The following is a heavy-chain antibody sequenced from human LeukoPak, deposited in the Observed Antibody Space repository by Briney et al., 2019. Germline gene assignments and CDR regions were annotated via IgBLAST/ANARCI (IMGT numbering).Heavy chain of an antibody. D-gene: IGHD3-10*01. CDR1: GYSFSDYW. CDR2: IYPGDSDI. Sequence: PGESLKISCKGSGYSFSDYWIGWVRQMPGKGLEWMGIIYPGDSDIRYSPSFQGQVTISADKSISTAYLQWSSLKASDTAMYYCARPPLYGSGSYYVWGQGTLVTVSS. V-gene: IGHV5-51*01. J-gene: IGHJ4*02. CDR3: ARPPLYGSGSYYV.